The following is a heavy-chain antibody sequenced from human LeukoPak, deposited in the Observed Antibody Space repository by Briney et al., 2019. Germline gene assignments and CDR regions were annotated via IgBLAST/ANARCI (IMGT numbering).Heavy chain of an antibody. V-gene: IGHV4-39*07. CDR1: GGSISSSSYY. CDR3: ARVKGSHSSGYSYFDY. J-gene: IGHJ4*02. CDR2: IYYSGST. Sequence: PSETLSLTCTVSGGSISSSSYYWGWIRQPPGKGLEWIGNIYYSGSTYYNPSLKSRVTISVDTSKNQFSLKLSSVTAADTAVYYCARVKGSHSSGYSYFDYWGQGTLVTVSS. D-gene: IGHD3-22*01.